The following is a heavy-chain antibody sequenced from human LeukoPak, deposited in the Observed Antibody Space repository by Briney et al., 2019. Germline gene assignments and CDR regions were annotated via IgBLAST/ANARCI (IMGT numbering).Heavy chain of an antibody. CDR1: GYTFTSYD. D-gene: IGHD6-13*01. J-gene: IGHJ4*02. CDR3: ARSIETLTYSSSWYFPVDY. Sequence: ASVKVSCKASGYTFTSYDINWVRQATGQGLEWMGWMNPNSGNTGYAQKFQGRVTMTRNTSISTAYMELSSLRSEDTAVYYCARSIETLTYSSSWYFPVDYWGQGTLVTVFS. V-gene: IGHV1-8*01. CDR2: MNPNSGNT.